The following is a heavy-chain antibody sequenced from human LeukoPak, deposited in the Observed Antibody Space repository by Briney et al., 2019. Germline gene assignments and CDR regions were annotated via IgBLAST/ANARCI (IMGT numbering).Heavy chain of an antibody. V-gene: IGHV3-23*01. Sequence: GGSLRLSCAASGFTFSSYAMSWVRQAPGKGLEWVSGISGSGGSTYYADSVKGRFTISRDNSKNTLYLQMNSLRAEDTAVYYCAKGGGSTMVRGVMAGMDVWGQGTRSPSP. D-gene: IGHD3-10*01. CDR2: ISGSGGST. J-gene: IGHJ6*02. CDR1: GFTFSSYA. CDR3: AKGGGSTMVRGVMAGMDV.